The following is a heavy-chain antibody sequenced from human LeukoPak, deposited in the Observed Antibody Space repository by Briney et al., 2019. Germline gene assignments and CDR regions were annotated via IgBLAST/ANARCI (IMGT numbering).Heavy chain of an antibody. D-gene: IGHD1-14*01. V-gene: IGHV3-30*18. CDR2: ISYDGTTK. Sequence: PGMSLRLSCAASGFTFSSYGMHWVRQAPGKGLERVEVISYDGTTKYYADSVKGRFTISRDNSKNTLYLQMDSLGAEDTAVYYCAKKHQSGRTPAGLDYWGQGILVTVSS. CDR3: AKKHQSGRTPAGLDY. J-gene: IGHJ4*02. CDR1: GFTFSSYG.